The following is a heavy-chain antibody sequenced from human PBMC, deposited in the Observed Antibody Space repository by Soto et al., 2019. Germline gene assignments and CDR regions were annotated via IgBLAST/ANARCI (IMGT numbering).Heavy chain of an antibody. J-gene: IGHJ4*02. CDR2: INPNSGGT. V-gene: IGHV1-2*02. D-gene: IGHD5-18*01. CDR1: GYTFTGYY. CDR3: ARMDTSMVLDY. Sequence: ASVKVSCKASGYTFTGYYMHWVRQAPGQGLEWMGWINPNSGGTKFAQKFQGRVTMTRDTSISTAYMELSRLRSDDTAVYYCARMDTSMVLDYWGQGTLVIASS.